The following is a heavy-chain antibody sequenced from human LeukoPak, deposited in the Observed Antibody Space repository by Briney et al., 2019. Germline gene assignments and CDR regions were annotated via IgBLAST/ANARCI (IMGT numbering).Heavy chain of an antibody. CDR2: INWNGGST. V-gene: IGHV3-20*04. CDR3: ARDHEIDYDILTGYSLDY. D-gene: IGHD3-9*01. J-gene: IGHJ4*02. CDR1: GFTFDDYG. Sequence: PGGSLRLSCAASGFTFDDYGMSWVRQAPGKGLGWVSGINWNGGSTGYADSVKGRFTISRDNAKNSLYLQMNSLRAEDTAVYYCARDHEIDYDILTGYSLDYWGQGTLVTVSS.